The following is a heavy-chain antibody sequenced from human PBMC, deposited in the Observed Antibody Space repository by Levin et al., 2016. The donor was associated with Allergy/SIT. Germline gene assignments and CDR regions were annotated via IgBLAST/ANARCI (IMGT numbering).Heavy chain of an antibody. D-gene: IGHD6-25*01. J-gene: IGHJ4*02. V-gene: IGHV3-15*01. CDR2: IKSKTDGGTT. CDR3: TTDDLYSSARFDY. Sequence: WIRQPPGKGLEWVGRIKSKTDGGTTDYAAPVKGRFTISRDDSKNTLYLQMNSLKTEDTAVYYCTTDDLYSSARFDYWGQGTLVTVSS.